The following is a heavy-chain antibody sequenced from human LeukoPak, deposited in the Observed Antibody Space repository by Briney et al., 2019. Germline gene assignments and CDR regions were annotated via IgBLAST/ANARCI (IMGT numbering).Heavy chain of an antibody. CDR3: ARAVMVRGFDY. J-gene: IGHJ4*02. CDR1: GGSISSSSYY. D-gene: IGHD3-10*01. Sequence: SETLSLTCTVSGGSISSSSYYWGWIRQPPGKGLEWIGYIYYSGSTNYNPSLKSRVTISVDTSKNQFSLKLSSVTAADTAVYYCARAVMVRGFDYWGQGTLVTVSS. CDR2: IYYSGST. V-gene: IGHV4-61*05.